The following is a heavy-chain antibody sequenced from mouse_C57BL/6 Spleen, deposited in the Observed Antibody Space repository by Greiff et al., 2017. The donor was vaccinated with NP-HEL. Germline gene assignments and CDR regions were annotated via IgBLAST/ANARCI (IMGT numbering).Heavy chain of an antibody. Sequence: VQLQESGAELARPGASVKMSCKASGYTFTSYTMHWVKQRPGQGLEWIGYINPSSGYTKYNQKFKDKATLTADKSSSTAYMQLSSLTSEDSAVYYCARSGYYGSSYEELYFDYWGQGTTLTVSS. J-gene: IGHJ2*01. CDR3: ARSGYYGSSYEELYFDY. CDR1: GYTFTSYT. V-gene: IGHV1-4*01. D-gene: IGHD1-1*01. CDR2: INPSSGYT.